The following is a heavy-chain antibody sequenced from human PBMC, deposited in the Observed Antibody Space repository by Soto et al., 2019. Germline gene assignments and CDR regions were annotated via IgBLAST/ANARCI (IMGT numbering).Heavy chain of an antibody. CDR2: IYYSGST. D-gene: IGHD3-22*01. CDR1: GGSVSSYE. J-gene: IGHJ6*02. CDR3: ARSLVVRGMVRDYYYGMEV. Sequence: PXGTLGLTGTACGGSVSSYEWSGIRQPPGTGLEWIGYIYYSGSTNYNPSLKSRVTISVDTSKNQFSLKLSSVTAADTAVYYCARSLVVRGMVRDYYYGMEVWAQGTTVTVSS. V-gene: IGHV4-59*02.